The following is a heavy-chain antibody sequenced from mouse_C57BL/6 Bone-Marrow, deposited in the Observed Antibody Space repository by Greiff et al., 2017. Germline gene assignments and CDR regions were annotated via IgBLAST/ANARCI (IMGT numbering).Heavy chain of an antibody. CDR2: ILPGSGST. CDR1: GYTFTGYW. D-gene: IGHD1-1*01. V-gene: IGHV1-9*01. CDR3: ARKCYGSRWDLDY. J-gene: IGHJ2*01. Sequence: VQLQQSGAELMKPGASVKLSCKATGYTFTGYWIEWVKQRPGQGLEWIGEILPGSGSTNYNEKLKGKATFTAYTSSNPAYMQRSSLTTEDSAIYYGARKCYGSRWDLDYWGQGTTLTVSS.